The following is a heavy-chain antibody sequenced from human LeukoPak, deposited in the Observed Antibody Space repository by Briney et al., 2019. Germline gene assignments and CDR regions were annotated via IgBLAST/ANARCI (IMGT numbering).Heavy chain of an antibody. CDR1: GGSISSHY. Sequence: SETLSLTCTVSGGSISSHYWSWIRQPPGKGLEWIGYIYYSGSTNYNPSLKSRVTISVDTSKNQFPLKLSSVTAADTAVYYCAREGGHYCSGGSCYPAPVNWGQGTLVTVSS. CDR2: IYYSGST. V-gene: IGHV4-59*11. D-gene: IGHD2-15*01. CDR3: AREGGHYCSGGSCYPAPVN. J-gene: IGHJ4*02.